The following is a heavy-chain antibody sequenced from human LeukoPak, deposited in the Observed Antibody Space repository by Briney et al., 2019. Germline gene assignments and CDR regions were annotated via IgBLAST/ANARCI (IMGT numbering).Heavy chain of an antibody. Sequence: ASVKVSCKASGYTFTGYYMHWVRQAPGQGLEWMGRINPNSGGTNYAQKFQGRVTMTRDTSISTAYMELSRLRSDDPAVYYCARGGRIAAAGLNRGYWGQGTLVTVSS. J-gene: IGHJ4*02. V-gene: IGHV1-2*06. CDR2: INPNSGGT. D-gene: IGHD6-13*01. CDR1: GYTFTGYY. CDR3: ARGGRIAAAGLNRGY.